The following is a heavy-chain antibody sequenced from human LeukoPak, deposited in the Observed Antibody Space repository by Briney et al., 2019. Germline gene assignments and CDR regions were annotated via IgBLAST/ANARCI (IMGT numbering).Heavy chain of an antibody. CDR1: GYTFTSCY. Sequence: ASVKVSCKASGYTFTSCYMHWVRQAPGQGLEWMGIINPSGGSTSYAQKFQGRVTMTRDTSTSTVYMELSSLRSEDTAVYYCARDYLVYSSSSGEYYFDYWGQGTLVTVSS. D-gene: IGHD6-6*01. J-gene: IGHJ4*02. CDR3: ARDYLVYSSSSGEYYFDY. V-gene: IGHV1-46*01. CDR2: INPSGGST.